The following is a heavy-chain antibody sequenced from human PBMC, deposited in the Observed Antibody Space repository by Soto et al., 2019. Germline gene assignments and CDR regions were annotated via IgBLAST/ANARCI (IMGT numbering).Heavy chain of an antibody. CDR2: ISYNGDTT. Sequence: QVQLVESGGDVVQPGRSLRLSCAASGFGFSSYAMHWVRQAPGKGLEWVAVISYNGDTTYYAESVKGRFTISRDNSKNTLYLQMNRLRAEDTDVHYCARDQIPGPPDYCDYWGQGTLVTVSS. CDR1: GFGFSSYA. V-gene: IGHV3-30-3*01. J-gene: IGHJ4*02. CDR3: ARDQIPGPPDYCDY.